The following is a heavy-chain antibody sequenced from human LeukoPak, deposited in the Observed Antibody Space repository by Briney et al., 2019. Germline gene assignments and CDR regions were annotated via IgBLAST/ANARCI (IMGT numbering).Heavy chain of an antibody. CDR3: AKATGYSSSWFFY. J-gene: IGHJ4*02. Sequence: GGSLRLSCAASGFTFSSYDMSWVRQAPGKGLEWVSAISGSGGSTYYADSVKGRFTISRDNSKNTLYLQMNSLRAEDTAAYYCAKATGYSSSWFFYWGQGTLVTVSS. V-gene: IGHV3-23*01. CDR2: ISGSGGST. CDR1: GFTFSSYD. D-gene: IGHD6-13*01.